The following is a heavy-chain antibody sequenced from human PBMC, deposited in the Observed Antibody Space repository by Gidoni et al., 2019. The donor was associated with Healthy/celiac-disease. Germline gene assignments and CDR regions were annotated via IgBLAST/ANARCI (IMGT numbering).Heavy chain of an antibody. CDR3: FCGAFDI. Sequence: EVQLVESGGGLVKPGGSLRLSCAASGFTFSNAWMSWVRQAPGKGLEWVGRIKRKTDGGTTDYAAPVKGRFTISRDDSKNTLYLQMNSLKTEDTAVYYCFCGAFDIWGQGTMVTVSS. J-gene: IGHJ3*02. CDR2: IKRKTDGGTT. D-gene: IGHD2-21*01. CDR1: GFTFSNAW. V-gene: IGHV3-15*01.